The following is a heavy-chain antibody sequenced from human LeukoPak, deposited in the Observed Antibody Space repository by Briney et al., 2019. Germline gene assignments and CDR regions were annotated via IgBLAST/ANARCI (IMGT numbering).Heavy chain of an antibody. Sequence: PGGSLRLSCAASGFTFSSYAMSWVRQAPGKGLEWVSAISGCGGSTYYADSVKGRFTISRDNSKNTLYLQMNSLRAEDTAVYYCAKDRLDHSAFWSGQGSNWFDPWGQGTLVTVSS. J-gene: IGHJ5*02. D-gene: IGHD3-3*01. CDR3: AKDRLDHSAFWSGQGSNWFDP. CDR2: ISGCGGST. CDR1: GFTFSSYA. V-gene: IGHV3-23*01.